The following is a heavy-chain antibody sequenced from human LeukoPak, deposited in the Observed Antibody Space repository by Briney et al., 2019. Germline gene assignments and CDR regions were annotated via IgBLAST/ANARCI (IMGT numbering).Heavy chain of an antibody. CDR1: GFSFKDYY. J-gene: IGHJ4*02. V-gene: IGHV3-11*01. D-gene: IGHD6-13*01. CDR2: INVNGGAM. Sequence: TPGGSLRLSCAASGFSFKDYYFSWIRQAPGKGLEWVSFINVNGGAMYYADFVKGRFTISRDNAKSSLYLEMNSLRVEDTAVYYCARGLRILAAGSYYFDYWGQGSLVTVSS. CDR3: ARGLRILAAGSYYFDY.